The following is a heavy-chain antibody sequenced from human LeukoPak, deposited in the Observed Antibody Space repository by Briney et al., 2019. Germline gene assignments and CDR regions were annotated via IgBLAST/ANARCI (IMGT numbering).Heavy chain of an antibody. J-gene: IGHJ4*02. CDR1: RFTFSSYS. V-gene: IGHV3-21*01. CDR3: ARRRTLGGTYYYDSSGYDTDY. Sequence: GGSLRLSCAASRFTFSSYSMNWVRQAPGKGLEWVSSISSSGSYIYYADSVKGRFTISRDNAKNSLYLQMNSLRAEDTAVYYCARRRTLGGTYYYDSSGYDTDYWGQGTLVTVSS. CDR2: ISSSGSYI. D-gene: IGHD3-22*01.